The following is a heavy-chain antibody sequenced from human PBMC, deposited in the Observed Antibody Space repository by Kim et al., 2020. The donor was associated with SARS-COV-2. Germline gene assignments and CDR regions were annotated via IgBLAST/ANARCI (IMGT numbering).Heavy chain of an antibody. Sequence: GGSLRLSCAASGFTFSSAGMTWFRQAPGKGLEWVANIKRDGSKENYVDSVKGRFTIPRDNAMSSLFLQMYSLRAADTARFYCAGDSDESGYDRNDYWGQGTVVTVSS. CDR2: IKRDGSKE. CDR3: AGDSDESGYDRNDY. D-gene: IGHD5-12*01. CDR1: GFTFSSAG. V-gene: IGHV3-7*01. J-gene: IGHJ4*02.